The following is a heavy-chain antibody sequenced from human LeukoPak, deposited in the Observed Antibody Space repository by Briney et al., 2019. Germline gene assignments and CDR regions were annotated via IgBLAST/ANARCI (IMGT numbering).Heavy chain of an antibody. CDR2: INSDGSST. CDR1: GFTFSSYW. CDR3: ARATSSGWYVNTVD. V-gene: IGHV3-74*01. Sequence: PGGSLRLSCAASGFTFSSYWMHWVRQAPGKGLVWVSRINSDGSSTSYADSVKGRFTISRDNAKNTLYLQMNSLRAEDTALYYCARATSSGWYVNTVDWGQGTLVTVSS. D-gene: IGHD6-19*01. J-gene: IGHJ4*02.